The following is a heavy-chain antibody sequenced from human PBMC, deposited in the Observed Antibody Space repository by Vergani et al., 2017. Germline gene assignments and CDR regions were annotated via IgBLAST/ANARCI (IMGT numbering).Heavy chain of an antibody. D-gene: IGHD3-3*01. Sequence: EVQLVESGGGLIQPGGSLRLSCAASGFTFSSYWMSWVRQAPGKGLEWVANIKQDGSEKYYVDSVKGRFTISRDNAKNSLYLQMNSLRAEDTAVYYCARGTSYYEFWSGYYNYYYYGMDVWGQGTTVTVSS. CDR2: IKQDGSEK. CDR1: GFTFSSYW. CDR3: ARGTSYYEFWSGYYNYYYYGMDV. V-gene: IGHV3-7*03. J-gene: IGHJ6*02.